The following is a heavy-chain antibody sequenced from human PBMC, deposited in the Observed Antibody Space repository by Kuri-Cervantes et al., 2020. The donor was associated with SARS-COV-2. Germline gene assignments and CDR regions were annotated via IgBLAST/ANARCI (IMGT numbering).Heavy chain of an antibody. CDR2: ISYDGSNK. J-gene: IGHJ4*02. V-gene: IGHV3-30-3*01. D-gene: IGHD1-1*01. CDR3: VRDGDHWNFDY. CDR1: GFTFSSYA. Sequence: GESLKISCAASGFTFSSYAMHWVHQAPGKGLEWVAVISYDGSNKYYADSVKGRFTLSRDNAKNMLFLQMNSLRAEDTAVYYCVRDGDHWNFDYWGQGTLVTVSS.